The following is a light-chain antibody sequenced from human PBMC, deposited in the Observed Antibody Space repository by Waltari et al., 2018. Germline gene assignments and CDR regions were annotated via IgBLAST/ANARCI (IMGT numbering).Light chain of an antibody. CDR2: DAS. J-gene: IGKJ1*01. CDR1: RSGSSY. V-gene: IGKV3-11*01. CDR3: QQRGDWPPWT. Sequence: ETVLTQSPATLSLSPGERATLSCRASRSGSSYLAWYQQKPGQAPRLLIYDASNRATGIPARFSGSGSGTDFSLTIDSLEPEDFAVYYCQQRGDWPPWTFGQGTKVEIK.